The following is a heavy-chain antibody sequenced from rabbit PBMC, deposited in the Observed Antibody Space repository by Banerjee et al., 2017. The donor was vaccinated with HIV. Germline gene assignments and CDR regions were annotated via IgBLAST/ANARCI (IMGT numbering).Heavy chain of an antibody. CDR2: IDVVNSGDT. CDR1: GFSFSSGYW. D-gene: IGHD8-1*01. CDR3: ARDYVGDSYSAFDL. Sequence: QEQLEESGGDLVKPGASLTLTCTASGFSFSSGYWICWVRQAPGKGLEWIACIDVVNSGDTYYASWAKGRFTISETSSTAVTLQMTSLTAADTATYFCARDYVGDSYSAFDLWGKGPWSPS. V-gene: IGHV1S45*01. J-gene: IGHJ4*01.